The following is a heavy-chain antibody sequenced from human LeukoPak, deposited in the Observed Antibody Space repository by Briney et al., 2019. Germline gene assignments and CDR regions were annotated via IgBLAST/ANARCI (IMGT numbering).Heavy chain of an antibody. CDR1: GFTFSSYW. CDR2: INQDASEK. D-gene: IGHD3-3*01. J-gene: IGHJ4*02. CDR3: ARRAFGVVPDY. Sequence: GGSLRLSCAASGFTFSSYWMTWVRQAPGKGLEWVANINQDASEKFYVDSVKGRFTISRDNAKNSVYLQMNSLRAEVTAVYYCARRAFGVVPDYWGQGTLVTVSS. V-gene: IGHV3-7*01.